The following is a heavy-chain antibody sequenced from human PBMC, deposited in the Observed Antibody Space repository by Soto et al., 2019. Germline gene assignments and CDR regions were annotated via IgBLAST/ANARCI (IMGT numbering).Heavy chain of an antibody. Sequence: SATLSLTCAVSGGSISTGGYYWSWIRQHPGRGLEWIGYIYHSGMTFSNPSLQSRVAISIDTSKNQFSLKLSSVTAADTAVYYCASVRWQLHDAFDIWGQATRVTVS. D-gene: IGHD1-7*01. CDR2: IYHSGMT. CDR3: ASVRWQLHDAFDI. J-gene: IGHJ3*02. V-gene: IGHV4-31*11. CDR1: GGSISTGGYY.